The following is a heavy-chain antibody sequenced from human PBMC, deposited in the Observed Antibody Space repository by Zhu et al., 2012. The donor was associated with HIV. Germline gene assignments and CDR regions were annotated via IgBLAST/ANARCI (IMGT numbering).Heavy chain of an antibody. V-gene: IGHV4-38-2*02. J-gene: IGHJ4*02. CDR2: IYHSGST. CDR3: ARDFSTDYYGSGSPHFDY. D-gene: IGHD3-10*01. Sequence: QVQLQESGPGLVKPSETLSLTCTVSGYSISSGYYWGWIRQPPGKGLEWIGSIYHSGSTYYNPSLKSRVTISVDTSKNQFSLKLSSVTAADTAVYYCARDFSTDYYGSGSPHFDYVGPGNPGHRSP. CDR1: GYSISSGYY.